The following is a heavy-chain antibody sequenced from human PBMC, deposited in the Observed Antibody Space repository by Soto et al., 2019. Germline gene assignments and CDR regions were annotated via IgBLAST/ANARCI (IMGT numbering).Heavy chain of an antibody. CDR2: MNPNSGNT. CDR3: ARGQEWIAAASDAFDI. D-gene: IGHD6-13*01. J-gene: IGHJ3*02. Sequence: GASVKVSCKASGYTFTSYDINWVRQATGQGLEWMGWMNPNSGNTGYAQKFQGRVTMTRNTSISTACMELSSLRSEDTTVYYCARGQEWIAAASDAFDIWGQGTMVTVSS. V-gene: IGHV1-8*01. CDR1: GYTFTSYD.